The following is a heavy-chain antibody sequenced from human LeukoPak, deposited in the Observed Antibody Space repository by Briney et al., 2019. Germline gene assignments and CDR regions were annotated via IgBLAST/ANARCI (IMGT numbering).Heavy chain of an antibody. CDR1: GGSISSSSYY. CDR2: IYYSGST. D-gene: IGHD3-10*01. CDR3: ARGAWWSGGGRGAFDI. Sequence: SETLSLTCTVSGGSISSSSYYWGWIRQPPGKGLEWIGSIYYSGSTYYNPSLKSRVTISVDTSKNQFSLKLSSVTAADTAVYYCARGAWWSGGGRGAFDIWGQGTMVTVSS. J-gene: IGHJ3*02. V-gene: IGHV4-39*07.